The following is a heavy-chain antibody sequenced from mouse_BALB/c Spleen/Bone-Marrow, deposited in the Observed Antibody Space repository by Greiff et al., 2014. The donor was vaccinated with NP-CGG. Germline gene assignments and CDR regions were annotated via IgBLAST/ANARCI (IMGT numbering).Heavy chain of an antibody. V-gene: IGHV1S81*02. Sequence: VQLQQSRAELVKPGASVKLSCKASGYSFTSYWMHWVKQRPGQGLEWIGEISPSNGRSNYNEKFKSKATLTVDKSSSTAYMQLSGLTSGGSSVYYRTRSGLRRGGYSSDHWGLGTSVTVSP. CDR2: ISPSNGRS. CDR3: TRSGLRRGGYSSDH. CDR1: GYSFTSYW. J-gene: IGHJ4*01. D-gene: IGHD2-2*01.